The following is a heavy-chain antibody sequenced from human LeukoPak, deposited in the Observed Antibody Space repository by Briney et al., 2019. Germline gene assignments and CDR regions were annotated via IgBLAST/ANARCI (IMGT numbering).Heavy chain of an antibody. CDR3: ARARYCSSTRCYGPEDDAFDT. V-gene: IGHV1-18*01. Sequence: ASVKVSCKASGYSFTRYGISWVRQAPGQGLEWMVWISGYNGNTNYAQKFQGRVTMTTDTSTSTAYMELRSLRYDDTALYYCARARYCSSTRCYGPEDDAFDTWGQGTMVTVSS. J-gene: IGHJ3*02. CDR1: GYSFTRYG. CDR2: ISGYNGNT. D-gene: IGHD2-2*01.